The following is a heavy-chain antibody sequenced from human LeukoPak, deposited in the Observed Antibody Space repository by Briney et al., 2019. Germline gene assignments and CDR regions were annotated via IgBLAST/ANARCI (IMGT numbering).Heavy chain of an antibody. V-gene: IGHV4-30-4*07. Sequence: SQTLSLICTVSGVSISSGRDHWSWIRQPAGKGLEGNGYSYYTGNTYYNPSLQSRDTISLDTYKNQFSLKVTSVTAADTAVYYCARGNIVVLTGDAFDIWGQGTMVTVSS. J-gene: IGHJ3*02. CDR2: SYYTGNT. CDR1: GVSISSGRDH. D-gene: IGHD2/OR15-2a*01. CDR3: ARGNIVVLTGDAFDI.